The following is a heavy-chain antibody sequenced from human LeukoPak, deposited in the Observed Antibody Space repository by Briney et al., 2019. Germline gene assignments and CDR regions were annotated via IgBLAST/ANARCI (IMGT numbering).Heavy chain of an antibody. CDR2: IWYDGSNK. J-gene: IGHJ6*02. Sequence: GGSLRLSCAAPGFTFSSYGMHWVRQAPGKGLEWVAVIWYDGSNKYYADSVKGRFTISRDNSKNTLYLQMNSLRAEDTAVYYCARDGSSSGYYYYYYGMDVWGQGTTVTVSS. CDR3: ARDGSSSGYYYYYYGMDV. D-gene: IGHD3-22*01. CDR1: GFTFSSYG. V-gene: IGHV3-33*01.